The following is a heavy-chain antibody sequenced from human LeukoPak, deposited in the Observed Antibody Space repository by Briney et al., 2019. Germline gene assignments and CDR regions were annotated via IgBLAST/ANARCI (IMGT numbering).Heavy chain of an antibody. D-gene: IGHD4-11*01. V-gene: IGHV1-46*01. Sequence: AVSVKVSCKASGYTFTSYYMHWVRQAPGQGLEWMGIINPSGGSTTYAQKFQGRVTMTRDMSTSTVYMELSSLRSEDTAVYYCARGPTVYYMDVWGKGTTVTVSS. CDR2: INPSGGST. J-gene: IGHJ6*03. CDR3: ARGPTVYYMDV. CDR1: GYTFTSYY.